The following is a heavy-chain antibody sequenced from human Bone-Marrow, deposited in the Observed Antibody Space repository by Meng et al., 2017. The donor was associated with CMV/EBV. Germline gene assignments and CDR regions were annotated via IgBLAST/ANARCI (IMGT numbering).Heavy chain of an antibody. D-gene: IGHD4-11*01. Sequence: ASVKDSFKASGYTFTSYDIHWVRQATGQGLEWMGWMNPNSGNTGYAQKFQGRVTMTRNTSISTAYMELSSLRSEDTAVYYCARTSTSYYYYGMDVWGQGTTVTVSS. CDR1: GYTFTSYD. CDR2: MNPNSGNT. J-gene: IGHJ6*02. CDR3: ARTSTSYYYYGMDV. V-gene: IGHV1-8*01.